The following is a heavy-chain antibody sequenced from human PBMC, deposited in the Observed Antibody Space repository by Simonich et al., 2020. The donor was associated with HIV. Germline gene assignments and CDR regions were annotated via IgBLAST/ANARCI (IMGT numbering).Heavy chain of an antibody. D-gene: IGHD1-26*01. CDR1: GYSVSSAYY. CDR2: YHHGSG. Sequence: QVQLQESGPGLVKPSETLSLTCAVSGYSVSSAYYWGWIRQPPGKGLALIGTYHHGSGHYTPSLKSRLTISVDTSKNQFSLKLSSVTAADTAVYYCARDQIYGGSFCFDYWGQGTLVTVSS. V-gene: IGHV4-38-2*02. J-gene: IGHJ4*02. CDR3: ARDQIYGGSFCFDY.